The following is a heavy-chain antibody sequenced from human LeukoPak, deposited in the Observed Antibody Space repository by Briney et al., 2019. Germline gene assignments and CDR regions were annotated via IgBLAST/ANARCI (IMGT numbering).Heavy chain of an antibody. CDR2: IRSKANSYAT. V-gene: IGHV3-73*01. J-gene: IGHJ5*02. D-gene: IGHD3-3*01. CDR3: TRREEEWFRS. Sequence: QAGGSLRLSCAASGFTFSGSAMHWVRQASGKGLEWVGRIRSKANSYATAYAASVKGRFTISRDDSKNTAYLQMNSLKTEDTAVYYCTRREEEWFRSWGQGTLVTVSS. CDR1: GFTFSGSA.